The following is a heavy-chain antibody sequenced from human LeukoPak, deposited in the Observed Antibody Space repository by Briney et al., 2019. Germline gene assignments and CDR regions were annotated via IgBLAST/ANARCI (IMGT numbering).Heavy chain of an antibody. CDR3: ARLKARFLEGMDV. J-gene: IGHJ6*02. CDR2: ISGSGGST. V-gene: IGHV3-23*01. CDR1: GFTFSSYA. Sequence: PGGSLRLSCAASGFTFSSYAMSWVRQAPGKGLEWVSAISGSGGSTYYADSVKGRFTISRDNAKNSLYLQVNSLRAEDTAVYYCARLKARFLEGMDVWGQGTTVTVSS. D-gene: IGHD3-3*01.